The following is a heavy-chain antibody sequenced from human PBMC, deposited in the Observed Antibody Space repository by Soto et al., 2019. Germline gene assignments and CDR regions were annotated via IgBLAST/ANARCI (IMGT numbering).Heavy chain of an antibody. CDR2: IHSSGSI. D-gene: IGHD3-22*01. CDR1: GGSISSDDYY. J-gene: IGHJ1*01. V-gene: IGHV4-30-4*01. CDR3: ARDLDGLHDDTSGPFPRPG. Sequence: SETLSLTCTVSGGSISSDDYYWSWIRQAPGRGLEWIGYIHSSGSIYYNPSLKSRATMSIDTAGNQFSLKVSSVTVANTAVYYCARDLDGLHDDTSGPFPRPGWGQGTLVTVSS.